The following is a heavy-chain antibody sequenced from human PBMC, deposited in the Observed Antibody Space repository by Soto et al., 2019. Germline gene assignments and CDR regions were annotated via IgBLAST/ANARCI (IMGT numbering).Heavy chain of an antibody. CDR1: GFTVSSNY. CDR3: ARVSGIAARPVDY. Sequence: GGSLRLSCAASGFTVSSNYMSWVRQAPGKGLEWVSVIYSGGSTYYADSVKGRFTISRHNSKNTLYLQMNSLRAEDTAVYYCARVSGIAARPVDYWGQGTLVTVSS. J-gene: IGHJ4*02. CDR2: IYSGGST. D-gene: IGHD6-6*01. V-gene: IGHV3-53*04.